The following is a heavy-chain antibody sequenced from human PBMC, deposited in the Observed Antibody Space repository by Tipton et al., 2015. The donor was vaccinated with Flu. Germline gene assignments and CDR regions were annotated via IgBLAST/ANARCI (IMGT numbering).Heavy chain of an antibody. J-gene: IGHJ4*02. CDR3: ARGRYHDF. CDR1: GYTFTSND. Sequence: QSGAEVKKPGASVKVSCKASGYTFTSNDIHWVRQATGQGLEWMGWMNPNSGNTGYAQKFQGRVSMTKNTSITTAYMEVRSLRSEDTAVYYCARGRYHDFWGQGTLVTVSS. V-gene: IGHV1-8*01. D-gene: IGHD2-2*01. CDR2: MNPNSGNT.